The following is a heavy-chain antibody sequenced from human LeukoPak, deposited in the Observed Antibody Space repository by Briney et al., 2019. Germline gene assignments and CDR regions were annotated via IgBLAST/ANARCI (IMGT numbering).Heavy chain of an antibody. Sequence: GGSLRLSCAASGFTFSDYAMSWVRQAPGKGLEWVSGISSSSGSTYYADSVKGRFTISRDNFKNTLYLQMNSLRAEDTAVYYCAKVLRYCSSTSCYPFHNWFDPWGQXTLVTVSS. J-gene: IGHJ5*02. V-gene: IGHV3-23*01. D-gene: IGHD2-2*01. CDR3: AKVLRYCSSTSCYPFHNWFDP. CDR1: GFTFSDYA. CDR2: ISSSSGST.